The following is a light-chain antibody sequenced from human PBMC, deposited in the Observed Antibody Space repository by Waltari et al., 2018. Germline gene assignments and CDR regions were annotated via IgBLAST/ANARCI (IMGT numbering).Light chain of an antibody. CDR3: QSSDGSGSWV. Sequence: FMLTQPHSVSESPGKTITISCTRSSGSIASNFVQWYKQRPGSAPTTVMDEEQQRATRVPFPFSGSFDSSSNSASLTISGLKTEDEAEYYCQSSDGSGSWVFGGGTKLTVL. CDR2: EEQ. J-gene: IGLJ3*02. CDR1: SGSIASNF. V-gene: IGLV6-57*04.